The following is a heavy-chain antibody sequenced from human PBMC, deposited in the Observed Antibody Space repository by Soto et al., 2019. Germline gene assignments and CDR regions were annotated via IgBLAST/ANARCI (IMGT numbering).Heavy chain of an antibody. CDR2: ISGSGGST. D-gene: IGHD3-3*01. CDR3: AKDLLRFLEWLFPDYYYYYMDV. J-gene: IGHJ6*03. V-gene: IGHV3-23*01. CDR1: GFTFSSYA. Sequence: GGSLRLSCAASGFTFSSYAMCWVRQAPGKGLEWVTAISGSGGSTYYADSVKGRFTISRDNSKNTLYLQMNSLRAEDTAVYCCAKDLLRFLEWLFPDYYYYYMDVWGEGTTVTVSS.